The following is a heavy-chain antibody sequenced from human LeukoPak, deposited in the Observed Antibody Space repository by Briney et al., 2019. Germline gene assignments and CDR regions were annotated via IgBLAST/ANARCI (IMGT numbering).Heavy chain of an antibody. CDR2: INPNSGGT. CDR3: ARGYDSSGYYIGYFDY. CDR1: GFTFSSYA. J-gene: IGHJ4*02. Sequence: GGSLRLSCAASGFTFSSYAMHWVRQAPGQGLEWMGWINPNSGGTNYAQKFQGRVTMTRDTSISTAYMELSRLRSDDTAVYYCARGYDSSGYYIGYFDYWGQGTLVTVSS. D-gene: IGHD3-22*01. V-gene: IGHV1-2*02.